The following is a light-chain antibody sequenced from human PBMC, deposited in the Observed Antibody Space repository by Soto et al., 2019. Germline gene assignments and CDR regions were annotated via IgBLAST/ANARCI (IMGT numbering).Light chain of an antibody. CDR3: QQRYSWLRV. J-gene: IGKJ1*01. Sequence: TQSPANLSMFPGEGATLSCRASQSVSSSVAWYQHKPGQSPRLVVYSGYKRSPGIPARFSGSGSGTDFTLTIISLESDDFAIYYCQQRYSWLRVFGPGTKVEI. CDR1: QSVSSS. V-gene: IGKV3-15*01. CDR2: SGY.